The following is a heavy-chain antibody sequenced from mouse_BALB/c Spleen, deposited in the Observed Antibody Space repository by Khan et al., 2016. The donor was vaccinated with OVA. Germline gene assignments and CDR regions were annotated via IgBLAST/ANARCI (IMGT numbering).Heavy chain of an antibody. CDR2: IYPGDGDT. D-gene: IGHD2-4*01. J-gene: IGHJ3*01. Sequence: VQLHQSGAELARPGASVKLSCKASGYTFTSYWMQWVKQRPGQGLEWIGAIYPGDGDTRYTQKFKGKATLTADKSSSTAYMQLSSLASEDSAVYYCARGDDYAWFAYWGQGTLVTVSA. V-gene: IGHV1-87*01. CDR3: ARGDDYAWFAY. CDR1: GYTFTSYW.